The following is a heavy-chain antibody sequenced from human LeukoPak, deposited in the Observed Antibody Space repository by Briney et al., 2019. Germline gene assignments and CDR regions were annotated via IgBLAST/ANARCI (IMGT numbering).Heavy chain of an antibody. CDR1: GFSFKDYN. CDR3: ARERGGEFDY. CDR2: ITYDGSNK. Sequence: GGSLRLSCAASGFSFKDYNMHWARQAPGKGLEWVAVITYDGSNKYYTDSVKGRFTISRDNSKNSLYLQMNSLRAEDTAVYYCARERGGEFDYWGQGTLVTVSS. D-gene: IGHD2-21*01. J-gene: IGHJ4*02. V-gene: IGHV3-30*03.